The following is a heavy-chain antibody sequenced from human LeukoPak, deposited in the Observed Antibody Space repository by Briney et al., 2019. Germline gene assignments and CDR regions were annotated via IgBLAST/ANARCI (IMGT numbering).Heavy chain of an antibody. Sequence: GGSLRLSCAASGFTFSTYGMHWVRQAPGKGLEWVAFIRYDGRNKYYADSVKGRFTISRDNSKNTLYLQMNSLRAEDTAVYYCATDGGPEYSSSWYLYWGQGTLVTVSS. CDR1: GFTFSTYG. J-gene: IGHJ4*02. D-gene: IGHD6-13*01. CDR3: ATDGGPEYSSSWYLY. V-gene: IGHV3-30*02. CDR2: IRYDGRNK.